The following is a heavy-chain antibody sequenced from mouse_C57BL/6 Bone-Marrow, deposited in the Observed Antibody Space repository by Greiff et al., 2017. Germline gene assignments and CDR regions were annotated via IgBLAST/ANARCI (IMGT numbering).Heavy chain of an antibody. CDR3: ARIWVWYFDV. J-gene: IGHJ1*03. V-gene: IGHV1-18*01. CDR2: INPNNGGT. Sequence: EVQLQQSGPELVKPGASVKIPCKASGYTFTDYNMDWVKQSHGKSLEWIGDINPNNGGTIYNQKFKGKATLTLDKSSSTAFMELRSLTSEDTAVYYCARIWVWYFDVWGTGTTVTVSS. CDR1: GYTFTDYN.